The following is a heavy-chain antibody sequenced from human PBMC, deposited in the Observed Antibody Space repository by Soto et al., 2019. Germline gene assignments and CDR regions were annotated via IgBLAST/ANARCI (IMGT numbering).Heavy chain of an antibody. Sequence: EVHLLESGGDLVQPGGSLRLSCAGTGFTFSTSAMTWVRQAPGRGLEWVSHISLDYSTYYADFVKGRFTVSRDNSKITLHLQMSSLRAEDSAVYYCAKHKGSRYAIDFWGQGPLVTVSP. CDR2: ISLDYST. CDR1: GFTFSTSA. CDR3: AKHKGSRYAIDF. J-gene: IGHJ4*02. V-gene: IGHV3-23*01. D-gene: IGHD3-16*01.